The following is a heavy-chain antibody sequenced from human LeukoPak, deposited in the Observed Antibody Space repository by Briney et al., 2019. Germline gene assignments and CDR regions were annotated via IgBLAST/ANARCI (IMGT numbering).Heavy chain of an antibody. V-gene: IGHV1-3*01. CDR1: GYTFTTYA. Sequence: ASVKVSCKASGYTFTTYAMHWVRHAPGQRLEWMGWINAGNGNTKYSQKFQGRVTITRDTSASTAYMELSSLRSEDTAVYYCARDRDTAMEDFDYWGQGTLVTVSS. CDR2: INAGNGNT. D-gene: IGHD5-18*01. J-gene: IGHJ4*02. CDR3: ARDRDTAMEDFDY.